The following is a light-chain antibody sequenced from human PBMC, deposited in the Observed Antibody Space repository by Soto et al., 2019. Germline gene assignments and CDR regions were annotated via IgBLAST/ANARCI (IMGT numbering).Light chain of an antibody. V-gene: IGKV1-39*01. J-gene: IGKJ4*01. CDR2: AAS. CDR3: QQNYSDPPT. Sequence: DIQMTQSPSSLSAAVGDIVTVTCRASQTISTNLNWYQQKPGKAPNLLISAASSLQSGVPSRFSGSGSGTEFTLTISTLQPEDFATYYCQQNYSDPPTFGRGTKV. CDR1: QTISTN.